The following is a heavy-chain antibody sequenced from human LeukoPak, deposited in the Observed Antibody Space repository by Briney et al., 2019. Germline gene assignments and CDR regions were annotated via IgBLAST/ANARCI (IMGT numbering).Heavy chain of an antibody. J-gene: IGHJ4*02. V-gene: IGHV3-23*01. CDR1: GFTLSSYA. CDR3: AEGSNYGFGY. CDR2: ISDTGNT. D-gene: IGHD5-18*01. Sequence: GGSLRLSCAASGFTLSSYAMSWVRQAPGKGLEWVSAISDTGNTYHADSVKGRFTISRDSSKNTLFLQMNSLRAEDTAVYFCAEGSNYGFGYWGQGTLVTVSS.